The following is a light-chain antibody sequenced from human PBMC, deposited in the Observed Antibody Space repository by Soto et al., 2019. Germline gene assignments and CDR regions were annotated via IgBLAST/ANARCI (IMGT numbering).Light chain of an antibody. CDR2: DAS. J-gene: IGKJ1*01. V-gene: IGKV3D-15*02. Sequence: IGLKRSPATLSVSPGDRATLSFRASQSVSSNLAWHQQKPGQAPRILLYDASTRANGIPARFSGSGSGTAFTLTIISLEPEDFAVYFCHQDGALPATFGQGTKVDI. CDR1: QSVSSN. CDR3: HQDGALPAT.